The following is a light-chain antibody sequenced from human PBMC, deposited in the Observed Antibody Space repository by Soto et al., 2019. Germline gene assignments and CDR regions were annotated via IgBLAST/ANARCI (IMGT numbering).Light chain of an antibody. CDR2: EVS. V-gene: IGLV2-14*01. CDR1: SSDVGGYNY. CDR3: NSYTSSSTLV. Sequence: QSALTQPASVSGSPGQSVTISCTGTSSDVGGYNYVSWYQQHPGKAPKLIIYEVSNRPSGVSNRFSGSKSGNTASLTISGLQAEDEPDYYCNSYTSSSTLVFGGGTKLTVL. J-gene: IGLJ2*01.